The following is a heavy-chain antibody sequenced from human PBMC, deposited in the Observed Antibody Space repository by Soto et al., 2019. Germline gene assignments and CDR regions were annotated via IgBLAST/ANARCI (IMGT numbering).Heavy chain of an antibody. CDR2: TRNKANSYTT. CDR1: GSTFSDHH. CDR3: SRDLGS. J-gene: IGHJ5*02. V-gene: IGHV3-72*01. Sequence: EVQLVESGGGLVQPGGSLRLSCAASGSTFSDHHMDWVRQAPGKGLEWVGRTRNKANSYTTEYAASVKGRFTISRDDSKNSLYLQMNSLKTEDTAVYYCSRDLGSWGQGTLVTVSS.